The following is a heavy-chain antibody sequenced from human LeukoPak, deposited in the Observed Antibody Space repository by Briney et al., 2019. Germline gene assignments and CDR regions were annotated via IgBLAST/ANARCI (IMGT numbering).Heavy chain of an antibody. CDR1: GFTFSSYA. V-gene: IGHV3-23*01. CDR2: ISGSGGST. CDR3: AKGGIGYGDYFDY. J-gene: IGHJ4*02. D-gene: IGHD5-18*01. Sequence: GGSLRLSCAASGFTFSSYAMSWVRQAPGKGLGWVSTISGSGGSTYYADSVKGRFTLSRDNSKNTLYLQMNSLRAEDTAVYYCAKGGIGYGDYFDYWGQGTLVTVSS.